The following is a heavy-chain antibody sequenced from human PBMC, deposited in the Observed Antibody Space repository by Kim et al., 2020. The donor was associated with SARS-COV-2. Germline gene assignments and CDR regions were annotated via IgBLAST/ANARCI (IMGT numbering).Heavy chain of an antibody. D-gene: IGHD2-15*01. CDR2: IIPIFGTA. V-gene: IGHV1-69*13. Sequence: SVKVSCKASGGTFSSYAISWVRQAPGQGLEWMGGIIPIFGTANYAQKFQGRVTITADESTSTAYMELSSLRSEDTAVYYCAREILGYCSGGSCYPHGDFDYWGQGTLVTVSS. CDR1: GGTFSSYA. CDR3: AREILGYCSGGSCYPHGDFDY. J-gene: IGHJ4*02.